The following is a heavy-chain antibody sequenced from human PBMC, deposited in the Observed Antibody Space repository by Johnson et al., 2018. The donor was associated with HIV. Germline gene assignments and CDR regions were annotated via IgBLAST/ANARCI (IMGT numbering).Heavy chain of an antibody. Sequence: VQLVESGGGLVQPGGSLRLSCAVSGFTFSSYWMHWVRQAPGKGLVWVSRINSDGSNKYYADSVKGRFTISRDNSKNTLYLQMNSLRAEDTAVYYCARDLDTAMVTCAFDIWGQGTMVTVSS. CDR3: ARDLDTAMVTCAFDI. D-gene: IGHD5-18*01. J-gene: IGHJ3*02. CDR2: INSDGSNK. V-gene: IGHV3-74*01. CDR1: GFTFSSYW.